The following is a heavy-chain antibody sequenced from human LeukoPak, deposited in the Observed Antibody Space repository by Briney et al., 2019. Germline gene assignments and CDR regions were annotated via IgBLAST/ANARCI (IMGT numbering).Heavy chain of an antibody. CDR3: ARVPTTVPWSDAFDI. D-gene: IGHD4-17*01. CDR1: GGSISSYY. Sequence: SETLSLTCTVSGGSISSYYWSWIRQPPGKGLEWIGYIYYSGSTNYNPSLKSRVTISVDTSKNQFSLKLSSVTAADTAVYYCARVPTTVPWSDAFDIWGQGTMATVSS. CDR2: IYYSGST. V-gene: IGHV4-59*01. J-gene: IGHJ3*02.